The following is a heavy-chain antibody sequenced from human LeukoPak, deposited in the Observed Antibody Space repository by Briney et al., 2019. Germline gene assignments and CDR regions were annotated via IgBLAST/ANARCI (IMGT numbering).Heavy chain of an antibody. D-gene: IGHD2-2*02. CDR3: ARDKRILGYCSSTSCYRRDAFDI. CDR2: ISAYNGNT. Sequence: WASVKVSCKASGYTFTSYGISWVRQAPGQGLEWMGWISAYNGNTNYAQKLQGTVTMTTDTSTSTAYMELRSLRSDDTAVYYCARDKRILGYCSSTSCYRRDAFDIWGQGTMVTVSS. J-gene: IGHJ3*02. CDR1: GYTFTSYG. V-gene: IGHV1-18*01.